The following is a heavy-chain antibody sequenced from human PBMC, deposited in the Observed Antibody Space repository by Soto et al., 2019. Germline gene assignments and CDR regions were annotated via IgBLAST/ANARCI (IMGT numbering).Heavy chain of an antibody. D-gene: IGHD4-17*01. Sequence: QVQLQESGPGLVKPSETLSLTCTVCGGSISTYYWDWIRQPPGKELEWIGYTHYSGNTNYHPSLKSRVTISLDTSRNQFSLKLSSVTAADTAIYYCARHTVTIRAGFDYWGQGALVTVSS. CDR3: ARHTVTIRAGFDY. V-gene: IGHV4-59*01. CDR1: GGSISTYY. CDR2: THYSGNT. J-gene: IGHJ4*02.